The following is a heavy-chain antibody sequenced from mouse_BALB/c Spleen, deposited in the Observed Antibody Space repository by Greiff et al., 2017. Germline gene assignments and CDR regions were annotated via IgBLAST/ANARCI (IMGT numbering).Heavy chain of an antibody. CDR1: GYTFTSYW. Sequence: LQQPGAELVKPGASVKLSCKASGYTFTSYWMHWVKQRPGQGLEWIGEIDPSDSYTNYNQKFKGKATLTVDKSSSTAYMQLSSLTSEDSAVYYCARSDGNLYAMDYWGQGTSVTVSS. CDR3: ARSDGNLYAMDY. J-gene: IGHJ4*01. CDR2: IDPSDSYT. V-gene: IGHV1-69*02. D-gene: IGHD2-1*01.